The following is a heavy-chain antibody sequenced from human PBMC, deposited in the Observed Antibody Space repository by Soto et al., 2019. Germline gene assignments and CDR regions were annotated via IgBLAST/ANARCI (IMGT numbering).Heavy chain of an antibody. V-gene: IGHV4-61*03. D-gene: IGHD3-10*01. CDR3: AREIPRDVYNFGSSAMDV. Sequence: QVQLQESGPGLVKPSETLSLTCTVSRGSGRSDNYYWTWIRQTPVKGLEWLGFISKTGNTKYNPSLNSRVTTSLDTSMNHFSLRLTSVTAADTAVYYCAREIPRDVYNFGSSAMDVWGQGTTVTFSS. CDR1: RGSGRSDNYY. CDR2: ISKTGNT. J-gene: IGHJ6*02.